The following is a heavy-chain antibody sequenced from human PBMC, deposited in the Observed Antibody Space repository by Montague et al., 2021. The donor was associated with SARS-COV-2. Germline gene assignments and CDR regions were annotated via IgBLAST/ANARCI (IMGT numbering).Heavy chain of an antibody. CDR3: ARLGDGVVPSPILGVGPYYSYYYMDV. D-gene: IGHD3-10*01. Sequence: SETLSLTCAVHGGSFSTYSWDWIRQPPGKGLEWIGEIHHGGSTNYNPSLKSRVTISADTSKNQFSLKLTSVAAADTAVYYCARLGDGVVPSPILGVGPYYSYYYMDVWGKLTPVPVSS. J-gene: IGHJ6*03. V-gene: IGHV4-34*01. CDR1: GGSFSTYS. CDR2: IHHGGST.